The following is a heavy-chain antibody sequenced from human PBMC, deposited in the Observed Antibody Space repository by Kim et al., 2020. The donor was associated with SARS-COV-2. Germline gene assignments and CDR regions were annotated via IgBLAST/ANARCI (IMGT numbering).Heavy chain of an antibody. V-gene: IGHV3-11*06. CDR1: GFTFSDYY. CDR2: ISSSSSYT. D-gene: IGHD3-3*01. CDR3: ARGHPYFGVAKYYYYGMDV. Sequence: GGSLRLSCAASGFTFSDYYMSWIRQAPGKGLEWVSYISSSSSYTNYADSVKGRFTISRDNAKNSLYLQMNSLRAEDTAVYYCARGHPYFGVAKYYYYGMDVWGQGTTVTVSS. J-gene: IGHJ6*02.